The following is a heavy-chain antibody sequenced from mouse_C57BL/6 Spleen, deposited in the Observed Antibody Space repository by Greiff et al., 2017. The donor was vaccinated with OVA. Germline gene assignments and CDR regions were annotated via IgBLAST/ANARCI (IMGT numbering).Heavy chain of an antibody. D-gene: IGHD2-12*01. CDR2: INPSTGGT. CDR3: ATVTTARYYFDY. Sequence: EVQLQQSGPELVKPGASVKISCKASGYSFTGYYMNWVKQSPEKSLEWIGEINPSTGGTTYNQKFKAKATLTVDKSSSTAYMQLKSLTSEDSAVYYCATVTTARYYFDYWGQGTTLTVSS. CDR1: GYSFTGYY. V-gene: IGHV1-42*01. J-gene: IGHJ2*01.